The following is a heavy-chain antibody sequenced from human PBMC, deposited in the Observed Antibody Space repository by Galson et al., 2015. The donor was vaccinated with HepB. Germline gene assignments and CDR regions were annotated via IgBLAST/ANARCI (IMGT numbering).Heavy chain of an antibody. Sequence: SLRLSCAASGFTFSSSGMHWVRQAPGKGLEWVAVISYDGSNKYYADSVKGRFTISRDNSKNTLYLQMNSLRAEDTAVYYCAKVSWEMVYATHYYGMDVWGQGTTVTVSS. V-gene: IGHV3-30*18. CDR1: GFTFSSSG. D-gene: IGHD2-8*01. J-gene: IGHJ6*02. CDR2: ISYDGSNK. CDR3: AKVSWEMVYATHYYGMDV.